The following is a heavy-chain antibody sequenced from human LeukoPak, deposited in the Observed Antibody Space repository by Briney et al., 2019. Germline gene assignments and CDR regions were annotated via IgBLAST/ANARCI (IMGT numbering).Heavy chain of an antibody. D-gene: IGHD4-17*01. CDR1: GFTFSNYG. CDR3: AVDPNGDYLGAFDF. Sequence: GGSLRLSCAGSGFTFSNYGMTWVRQAPGKGLEWVSAISGRGDTTRYGEPVKGRFTVSRDNSKNTLYLEMTNLRAEDAAVYFCAVDPNGDYLGAFDFWGQGTLVTVSS. V-gene: IGHV3-23*01. J-gene: IGHJ3*01. CDR2: ISGRGDTT.